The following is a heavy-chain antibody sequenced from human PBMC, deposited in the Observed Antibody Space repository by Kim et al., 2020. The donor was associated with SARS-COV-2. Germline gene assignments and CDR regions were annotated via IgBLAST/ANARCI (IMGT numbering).Heavy chain of an antibody. V-gene: IGHV3-15*01. J-gene: IGHJ4*02. Sequence: APVKGRFTISRDDSKNTLYLQMNSLKTEDTAVYYCTTDIAGFGELLNFDYWGQGTLVTVSS. D-gene: IGHD3-10*01. CDR3: TTDIAGFGELLNFDY.